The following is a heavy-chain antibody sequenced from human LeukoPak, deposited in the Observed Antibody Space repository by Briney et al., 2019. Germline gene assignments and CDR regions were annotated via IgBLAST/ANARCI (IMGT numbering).Heavy chain of an antibody. D-gene: IGHD3-16*01. J-gene: IGHJ4*02. V-gene: IGHV3-48*03. Sequence: PGASLRLSCAASGFSFSTYEFDWVRPAPGKGLEWVLYISASGQTIYYADSVRGRFTISRDNAKNSLYLQMNSLRAEDTAVYYCARDPGGIRYDYWGQGTLVTVSS. CDR1: GFSFSTYE. CDR3: ARDPGGIRYDY. CDR2: ISASGQTI.